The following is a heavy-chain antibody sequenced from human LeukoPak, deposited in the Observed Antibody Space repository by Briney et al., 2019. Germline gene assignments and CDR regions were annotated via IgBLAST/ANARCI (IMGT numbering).Heavy chain of an antibody. D-gene: IGHD7-27*01. CDR1: GFSFSNYA. CDR2: ITKNSDST. V-gene: IGHV3-23*01. CDR3: ARRTGATLLGY. J-gene: IGHJ4*02. Sequence: GGSLRLSCAASGFSFSNYAMNWVRQAPGKGLEWVSSITKNSDSTYYADSVRGRFSISRDNSKNTLYLQMNSLRADDTAIYYCARRTGATLLGYWGQGTLVTVSS.